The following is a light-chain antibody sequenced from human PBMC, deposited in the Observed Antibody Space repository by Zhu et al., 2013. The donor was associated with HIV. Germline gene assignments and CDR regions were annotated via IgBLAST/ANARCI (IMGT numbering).Light chain of an antibody. CDR3: QQYNDWPPLT. CDR2: GAS. Sequence: IVMTQSPATLSVSPGERATLSCRASQSVSNNLAWYQQKPGQAPRLLIYGASARATGIPARFSGSGSGTEFILTISSLQSEDFAVYYCQQYNDWPPLTFGGGTKVEIK. CDR1: QSVSNN. V-gene: IGKV3-15*01. J-gene: IGKJ4*01.